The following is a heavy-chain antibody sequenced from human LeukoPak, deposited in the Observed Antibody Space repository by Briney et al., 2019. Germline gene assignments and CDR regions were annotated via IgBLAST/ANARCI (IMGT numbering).Heavy chain of an antibody. J-gene: IGHJ4*02. CDR2: IYHSGST. D-gene: IGHD4-11*01. Sequence: SQTLSLTCAVSGGSISSGGYSWSWIRQPPGKGLEWIGYIYHSGSTNYNPSLKSRVTISVDTSKNQFSLKLSSVTAADTAVYYCARVSRLPLWGQGTLVTVSS. V-gene: IGHV4-30-2*01. CDR3: ARVSRLPL. CDR1: GGSISSGGYS.